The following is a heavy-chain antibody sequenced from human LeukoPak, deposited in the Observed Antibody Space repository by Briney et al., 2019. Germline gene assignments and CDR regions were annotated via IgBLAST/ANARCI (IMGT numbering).Heavy chain of an antibody. CDR2: IASGRSP. D-gene: IGHD2-15*01. CDR3: ARQLGYCSEATCYFDS. CDR1: GFTFNSYV. Sequence: PGGSLRLSCVASGFTFNSYVMGWVRQAPGKGLEWVSSIASGRSPSYADSLKGRLTMSRDNAKNTLYLQMDNLRAEDTAIYYCARQLGYCSEATCYFDSWGQGTQVAVSS. J-gene: IGHJ4*02. V-gene: IGHV3-23*05.